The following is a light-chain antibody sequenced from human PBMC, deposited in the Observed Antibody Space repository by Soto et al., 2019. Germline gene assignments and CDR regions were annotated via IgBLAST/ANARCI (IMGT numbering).Light chain of an antibody. J-gene: IGKJ5*01. CDR1: QSLLHSDGYNY. CDR3: QQYNNWPPIT. Sequence: DIVMTQSPLSLPVTPGEPASICFGSSQSLLHSDGYNYLAWYQQKPGKAPKLLIYKASSLESGVPSRFSGSGSGTEFTLTISSLQPDDSAVYYRQQYNNWPPITFGQGTRLEIK. V-gene: IGKV2-28*01. CDR2: KAS.